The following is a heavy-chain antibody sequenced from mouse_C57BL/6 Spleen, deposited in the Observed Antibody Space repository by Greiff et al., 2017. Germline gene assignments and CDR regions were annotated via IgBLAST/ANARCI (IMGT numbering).Heavy chain of an antibody. CDR2: IYPRSGNT. J-gene: IGHJ3*01. V-gene: IGHV1-81*01. CDR1: GYTFTSYG. D-gene: IGHD2-10*02. Sequence: QVQLQQSGAELARPGASVKLSCKASGYTFTSYGISWVKQRTGQGLEWIGEIYPRSGNTYYNEKFKGKATLTADKSSSTAYMELRSLTSEDSAVYFCAKEEETYGNYRCAYWGQGTLVTVSA. CDR3: AKEEETYGNYRCAY.